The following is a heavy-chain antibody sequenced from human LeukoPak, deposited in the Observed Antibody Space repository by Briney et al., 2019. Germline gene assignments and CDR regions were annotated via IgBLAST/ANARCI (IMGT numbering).Heavy chain of an antibody. CDR2: INPNSGGT. J-gene: IGHJ4*02. CDR3: ARLGGHFDY. Sequence: ASVKVSCKASGGTFSSYAISWVRQAPGQGLEWMGWINPNSGGTNYAQKFQGRVTMTRDTSISTAYMELSRLRSDDTAVYYCARLGGHFDYWGQGTLVTVSS. CDR1: GGTFSSYA. V-gene: IGHV1-2*02.